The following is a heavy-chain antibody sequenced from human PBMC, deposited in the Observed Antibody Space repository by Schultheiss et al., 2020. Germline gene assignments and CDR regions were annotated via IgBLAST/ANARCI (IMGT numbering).Heavy chain of an antibody. V-gene: IGHV1-69*06. D-gene: IGHD3-22*01. CDR1: GGAFSSYA. Sequence: SVKVSCKASGGAFSSYAISWVRQAPGQGLEWMGGIIPFFDKPSYAQKFRGRVTITADKSTSTAYMELSSLRSEDTAVYYCARKGRFYDSNPDYWGQGTLVTVSS. J-gene: IGHJ4*02. CDR3: ARKGRFYDSNPDY. CDR2: IIPFFDKP.